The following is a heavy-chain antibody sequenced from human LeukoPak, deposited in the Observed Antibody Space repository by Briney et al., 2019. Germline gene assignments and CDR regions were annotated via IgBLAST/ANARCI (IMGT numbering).Heavy chain of an antibody. CDR3: ARDRRELRYFDWLYYDY. CDR1: GGSIGSYY. J-gene: IGHJ4*02. Sequence: SETLSLTCTVSGGSIGSYYWSWIRQPPGKGLEWIGYIYYSGSTKYNPSLKSRVTISEDTSKNQFSLKVSSVTAADTAVYYCARDRRELRYFDWLYYDYWGQGTLVTVSS. D-gene: IGHD3-9*01. V-gene: IGHV4-59*01. CDR2: IYYSGST.